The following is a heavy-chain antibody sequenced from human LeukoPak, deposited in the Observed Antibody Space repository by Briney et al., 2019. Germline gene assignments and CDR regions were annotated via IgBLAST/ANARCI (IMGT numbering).Heavy chain of an antibody. V-gene: IGHV3-74*01. D-gene: IGHD2-21*01. CDR3: ARDRAYSFDS. CDR2: INGDGSTT. Sequence: GGSLRLSCAASGFTFSSYWMHGVRQVPGKGLVWVSQINGDGSTTTYADSAKGRFTISRDNAKNTLYLQMNSLRTEDTAVYYCARDRAYSFDSWGQGTLVTVSS. J-gene: IGHJ5*01. CDR1: GFTFSSYW.